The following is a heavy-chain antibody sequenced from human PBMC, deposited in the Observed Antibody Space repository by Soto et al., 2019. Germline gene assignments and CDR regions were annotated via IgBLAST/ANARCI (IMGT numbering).Heavy chain of an antibody. CDR3: ALKIPYSNGPDAFDI. CDR2: INHSGST. Sequence: SETLSLTCAVYGGSFSGYYWSWIRQPPGKGLEWIGEINHSGSTNYNPSLKSRVTISVDTSKNQFSLKLSSVTAADTAVYYCALKIPYSNGPDAFDIWGQGTMVTVSS. J-gene: IGHJ3*02. V-gene: IGHV4-34*01. CDR1: GGSFSGYY. D-gene: IGHD4-4*01.